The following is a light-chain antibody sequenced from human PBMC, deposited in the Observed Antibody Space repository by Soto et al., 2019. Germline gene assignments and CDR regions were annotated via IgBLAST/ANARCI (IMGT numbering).Light chain of an antibody. V-gene: IGLV1-44*01. Sequence: HSVLTQPPSASGTPGQRVTISCSGSRSNVGTNHVNWYQQFPGSAPKLLIHSGDQRPSGVPDRFSGSEFGTSASLAISGLLSADEADYYCAVWDDGLNGWVFGGGTKLTVL. CDR1: RSNVGTNH. CDR2: SGD. J-gene: IGLJ3*02. CDR3: AVWDDGLNGWV.